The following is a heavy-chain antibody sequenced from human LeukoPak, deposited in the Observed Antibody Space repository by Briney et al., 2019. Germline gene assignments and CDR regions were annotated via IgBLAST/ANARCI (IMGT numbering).Heavy chain of an antibody. CDR2: INHSGST. J-gene: IGHJ5*02. Sequence: SETLSLTCAVYGGSFIGYYWSWVRQPPGKGLEWIGEINHSGSTNYNPSLKSRVTISVDTSKNQFSLKLGSVTAADTAVYYCARGGGKSWSTLGRPIWFDPWGQGTLVTVSS. V-gene: IGHV4-34*01. CDR3: ARGGGKSWSTLGRPIWFDP. D-gene: IGHD3/OR15-3a*01. CDR1: GGSFIGYY.